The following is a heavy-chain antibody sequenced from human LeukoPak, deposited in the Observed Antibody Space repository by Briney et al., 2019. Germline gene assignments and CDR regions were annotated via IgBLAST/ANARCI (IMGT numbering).Heavy chain of an antibody. V-gene: IGHV3-9*01. Sequence: SLTLSCSASGFTFDYYDMLWLGPAPGMDLEGVSGLSWNSGSIVYADSVNGRFIMSRDNAKNALYLQMNRLRAEDTALYSCAKDYCSSTTCGGYFDLWGRGTLVTDSS. D-gene: IGHD2-2*01. CDR1: GFTFDYYD. CDR2: LSWNSGSI. CDR3: AKDYCSSTTCGGYFDL. J-gene: IGHJ2*01.